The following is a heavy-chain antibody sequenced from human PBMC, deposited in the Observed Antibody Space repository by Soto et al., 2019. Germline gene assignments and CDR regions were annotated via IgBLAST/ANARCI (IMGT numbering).Heavy chain of an antibody. CDR3: ARARITIFGVVITPLDY. CDR1: GYTFTSYA. J-gene: IGHJ4*02. D-gene: IGHD3-3*01. CDR2: INAGNGNT. V-gene: IGHV1-3*01. Sequence: ASVKVSCKASGYTFTSYAMHWVRQAPGQRLEWMGWINAGNGNTKYSQKFQGRVTITRDTSASTAYMELSSLRSEDTAVYYCARARITIFGVVITPLDYWGQGTLVTISS.